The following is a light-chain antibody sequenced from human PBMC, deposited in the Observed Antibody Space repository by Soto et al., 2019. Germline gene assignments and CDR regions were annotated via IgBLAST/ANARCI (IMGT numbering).Light chain of an antibody. CDR3: QQYGSSPT. CDR1: QTVSSGY. Sequence: EIVLTQSPGTLSLSAGERATLACRASQTVSSGYLAWYQQKPGQAPRLLIYGASSRSAGIPARFSGSGSGTDFTLTINRLEPEDSAVYYCQQYGSSPTFGQGTKLEIK. V-gene: IGKV3-20*01. J-gene: IGKJ2*01. CDR2: GAS.